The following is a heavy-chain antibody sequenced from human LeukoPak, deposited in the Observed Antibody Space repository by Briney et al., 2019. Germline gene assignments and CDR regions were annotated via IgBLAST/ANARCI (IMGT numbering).Heavy chain of an antibody. CDR3: ASVRLPGDAFDI. Sequence: PGGSLRLSCAASGFTFSSYSMNWVRQAPGKGLEWVSFISTSSSYIYYADSVKGRFTISRDNAKNTVYLQMNSLRVEDTAMYFCASVRLPGDAFDIWGQGTRVTVSS. V-gene: IGHV3-21*01. CDR1: GFTFSSYS. J-gene: IGHJ3*02. CDR2: ISTSSSYI.